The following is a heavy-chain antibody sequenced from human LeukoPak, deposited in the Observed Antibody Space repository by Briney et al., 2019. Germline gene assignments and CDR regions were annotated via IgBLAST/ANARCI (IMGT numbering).Heavy chain of an antibody. CDR2: IIPIFGTA. V-gene: IGHV1-69*05. CDR1: GGTFSSYA. D-gene: IGHD6-13*01. Sequence: SVKVSCKASGGTFSSYAISWVRQARGQGLEWMGRIIPIFGTANYSQKFQGRVTITTDESTSTAYMELSSLRSEDTAVYYCARGIGGSSWYYYFDYWGQGTLVTVSS. J-gene: IGHJ4*02. CDR3: ARGIGGSSWYYYFDY.